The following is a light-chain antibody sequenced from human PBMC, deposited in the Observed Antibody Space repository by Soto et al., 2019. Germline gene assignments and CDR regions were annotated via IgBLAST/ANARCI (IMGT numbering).Light chain of an antibody. Sequence: DIQMTQSPSSLSASVVDRVTITFRASQSISSYLNWYQQKPGKAPKLLIYAASSLQSGVPSRFSGSGSGTDFTLTISSLQPEDFATYYCQQSYSTRRTFGQGTKVDIK. V-gene: IGKV1-39*01. CDR3: QQSYSTRRT. J-gene: IGKJ1*01. CDR1: QSISSY. CDR2: AAS.